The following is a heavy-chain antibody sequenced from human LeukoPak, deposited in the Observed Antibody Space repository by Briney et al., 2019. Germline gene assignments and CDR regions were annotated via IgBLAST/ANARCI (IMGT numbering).Heavy chain of an antibody. J-gene: IGHJ5*02. CDR1: GFTFSSYW. CDR3: ASGIDSSGSHHYYNWFDP. CDR2: NNSDGSST. D-gene: IGHD3-22*01. Sequence: GGSLRLSCAASGFTFSSYWMHWVRQAPGKGLVWVSRNNSDGSSTSYADSVKGRFTISRDNAKNTLYLQMNSLRAEDTAVYYCASGIDSSGSHHYYNWFDPWGQGTLVTVSS. V-gene: IGHV3-74*01.